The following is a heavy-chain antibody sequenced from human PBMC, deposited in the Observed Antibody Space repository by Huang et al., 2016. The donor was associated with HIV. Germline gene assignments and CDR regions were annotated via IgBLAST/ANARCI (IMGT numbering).Heavy chain of an antibody. V-gene: IGHV1-3*01. D-gene: IGHD6-25*01. J-gene: IGHJ4*02. CDR2: INAGNGNT. CDR1: YD. CDR3: ARGIAAGDY. Sequence: YDTHWVRQAPGQRLEWMGRINAGNGNTKYSQRFQGRVTITRDTAANTAYVELSSLRSEDTGVYYCARGIAAGDYWGQGTLVTVSS.